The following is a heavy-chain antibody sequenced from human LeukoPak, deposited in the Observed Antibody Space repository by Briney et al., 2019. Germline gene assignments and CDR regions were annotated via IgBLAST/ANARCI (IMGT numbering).Heavy chain of an antibody. J-gene: IGHJ2*01. Sequence: SETLSLTCTVSGYSISSGYYWGWIRQPPGKGLEWIGSIHHSGNTYYNPSLKSRVTISVDTSKNQFSLKLSSVTAADTAVYYCARRSGSSSWYFDLWGRGTLVTVSS. CDR1: GYSISSGYY. CDR3: ARRSGSSSWYFDL. CDR2: IHHSGNT. D-gene: IGHD6-13*01. V-gene: IGHV4-38-2*02.